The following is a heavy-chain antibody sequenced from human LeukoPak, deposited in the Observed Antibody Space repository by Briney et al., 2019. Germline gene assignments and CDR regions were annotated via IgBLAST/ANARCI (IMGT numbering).Heavy chain of an antibody. D-gene: IGHD2-2*01. J-gene: IGHJ4*02. Sequence: PSETLSLTCTVSGGSISSYYWSWIRQPPGKGLEWIGYIYYSGSTNYNPSLKSRVTISVDTSKNQFSLKLSSVTAADTAVYYCARDRSIYCSSTSCYGLDYWGQGTLVTVSS. CDR2: IYYSGST. CDR1: GGSISSYY. CDR3: ARDRSIYCSSTSCYGLDY. V-gene: IGHV4-59*01.